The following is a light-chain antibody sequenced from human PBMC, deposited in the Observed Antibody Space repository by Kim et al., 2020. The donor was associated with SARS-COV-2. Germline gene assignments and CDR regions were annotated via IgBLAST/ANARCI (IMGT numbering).Light chain of an antibody. CDR3: AAWDDSLNGWV. CDR2: THN. V-gene: IGLV1-44*01. CDR1: SSNIGRNT. J-gene: IGLJ3*02. Sequence: GHMDSISCSGSSSNIGRNTVNWYQQFPGTAPKLLIYTHNQWPSGFPDRFSGSKSGTSASLAISGLQSEDEAHYYCAAWDDSLNGWVFGGGTQLTVL.